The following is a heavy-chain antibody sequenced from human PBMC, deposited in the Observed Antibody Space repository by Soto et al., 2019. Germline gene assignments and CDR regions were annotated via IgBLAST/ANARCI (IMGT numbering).Heavy chain of an antibody. V-gene: IGHV4-34*01. J-gene: IGHJ5*02. CDR1: GGSFSGYY. CDR3: ARVGWFGELLGWFDP. Sequence: SETLSLTCAVYGGSFSGYYWSWISQNPGKGLEWIGEINHSGSTNYNPSLKSRVTISVDTSKNQFSLKLRSVTAADTAVYYCARVGWFGELLGWFDPWVQGTLVTVSS. CDR2: INHSGST. D-gene: IGHD3-10*01.